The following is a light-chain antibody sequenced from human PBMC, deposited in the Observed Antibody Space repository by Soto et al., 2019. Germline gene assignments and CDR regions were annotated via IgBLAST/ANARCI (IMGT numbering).Light chain of an antibody. CDR3: CSFVACTTFYV. CDR2: EVS. Sequence: QSALTQPASVSGSPGQSITISCTGISSDVATYNLVSWYQQRPGKGPKLLIYEVSKRPSGVSNRFSGSKSGNTAYLTISGLQAEDEADYFCCSFVACTTFYVFAIGTKLTVL. J-gene: IGLJ1*01. V-gene: IGLV2-23*02. CDR1: SSDVATYNL.